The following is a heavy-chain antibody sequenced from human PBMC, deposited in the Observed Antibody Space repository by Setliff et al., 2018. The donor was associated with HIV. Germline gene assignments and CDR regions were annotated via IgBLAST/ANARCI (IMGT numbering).Heavy chain of an antibody. D-gene: IGHD2-2*01. Sequence: SETLSLTCTVSGGSISSSNYYWGWIRQPPGKGLEYIGSIYYSGSTNYNPSLKSRVTISVDTSKNQFSLKLSSVTAADTAVYYCARGGTSSNWFDPWGQGTLVTVSS. CDR3: ARGGTSSNWFDP. J-gene: IGHJ5*02. CDR1: GGSISSSNYY. V-gene: IGHV4-39*07. CDR2: IYYSGST.